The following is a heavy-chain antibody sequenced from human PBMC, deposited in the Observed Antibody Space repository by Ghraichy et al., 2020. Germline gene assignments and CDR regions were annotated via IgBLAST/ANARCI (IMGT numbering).Heavy chain of an antibody. CDR2: ITSGSKTI. Sequence: GGSLRLSCAASGFTFSIYSMNWVRQAPGKGLEWLSYITSGSKTIYYADSVKGRFTISRDNARNSLYLQMNSLRDEDTAVYYCARDRESKSAYHSGMDVWGQGTTVTVAS. CDR1: GFTFSIYS. D-gene: IGHD5-24*01. J-gene: IGHJ6*02. V-gene: IGHV3-48*02. CDR3: ARDRESKSAYHSGMDV.